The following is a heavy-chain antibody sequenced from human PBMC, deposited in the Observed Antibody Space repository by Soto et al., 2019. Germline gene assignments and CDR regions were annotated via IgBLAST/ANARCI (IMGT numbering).Heavy chain of an antibody. D-gene: IGHD2-15*01. Sequence: EVQLLESGGGLVQPGGSLRLSCAASGFTFSSYAMSWVRQAPGKGLEWVSAISGSGGSTYYADSVKGRFTISRDNSKNTLYLQMNSLRAEDTDVYYCAKALYCSGGSCYSWAFDIWGQGTMVTVSS. CDR2: ISGSGGST. J-gene: IGHJ3*02. CDR3: AKALYCSGGSCYSWAFDI. CDR1: GFTFSSYA. V-gene: IGHV3-23*01.